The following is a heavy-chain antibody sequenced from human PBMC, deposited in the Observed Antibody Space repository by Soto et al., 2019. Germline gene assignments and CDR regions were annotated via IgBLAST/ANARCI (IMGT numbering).Heavy chain of an antibody. CDR2: ISGSGGST. J-gene: IGHJ4*02. CDR1: GFTFSSYA. V-gene: IGHV3-23*01. D-gene: IGHD3-10*01. Sequence: GGSLRLSCAASGFTFSSYAMSWVRQAPGKGLEWVSAISGSGGSTYYADSVKGRFTISRDNSKNTLYLQMNSLRAEDTAVYYCAKGPTPMVRGVIIRNYFDYWGQGTLVTVSS. CDR3: AKGPTPMVRGVIIRNYFDY.